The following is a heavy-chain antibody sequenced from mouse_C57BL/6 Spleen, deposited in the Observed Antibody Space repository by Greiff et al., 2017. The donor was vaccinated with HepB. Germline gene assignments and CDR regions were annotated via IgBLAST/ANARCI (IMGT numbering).Heavy chain of an antibody. Sequence: QVQLQQPGAELVRPGSSVKLSCKASGYTFTSYWIHWVKQRPIQGLEWIGNIDPSDSETHYNQKFKDKATLTVDKSSSTAYMELNSLTSEDSAVYYCAREESYYYYGRDAMDYWGQGTSVTVSS. CDR3: AREESYYYYGRDAMDY. V-gene: IGHV1-52*01. D-gene: IGHD1-1*01. J-gene: IGHJ4*01. CDR2: IDPSDSET. CDR1: GYTFTSYW.